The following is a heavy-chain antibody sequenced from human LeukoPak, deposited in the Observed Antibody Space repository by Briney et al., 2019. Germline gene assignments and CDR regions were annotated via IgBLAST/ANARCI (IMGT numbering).Heavy chain of an antibody. Sequence: GESLKISCKGSGYIFPNYWIGWVRQMPGKGLEWMGIIYPGDSETKYSPSFQGQVTISADRSITTAYLQWTSLKASDSAIYYCARLTGTARPYYYYYGMDVWGQGTTVTVSS. J-gene: IGHJ6*02. V-gene: IGHV5-51*01. CDR3: ARLTGTARPYYYYYGMDV. CDR1: GYIFPNYW. CDR2: IYPGDSET. D-gene: IGHD1-20*01.